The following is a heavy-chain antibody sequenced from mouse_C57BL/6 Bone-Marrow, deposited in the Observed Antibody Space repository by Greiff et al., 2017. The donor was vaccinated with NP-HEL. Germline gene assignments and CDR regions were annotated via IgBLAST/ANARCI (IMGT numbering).Heavy chain of an antibody. CDR2: ISYDGSN. Sequence: EVKLQESGPGLVKPSQSLSLSCSVTGYSITSGYYWNWIRQFPGNQLEWMGYISYDGSNNYNPSLKNRISITRDTSKNQFFLKLNSVTTEDTATYYCARTITTVEYYYDYWGQGTTLTVSS. CDR3: ARTITTVEYYYDY. J-gene: IGHJ2*01. CDR1: GYSITSGYY. D-gene: IGHD1-1*01. V-gene: IGHV3-6*01.